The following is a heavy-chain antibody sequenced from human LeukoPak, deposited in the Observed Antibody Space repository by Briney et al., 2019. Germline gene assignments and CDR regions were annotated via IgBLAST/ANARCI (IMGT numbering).Heavy chain of an antibody. Sequence: SETLSLTCAVYGGSFSGYYWSWIRQPPGKGLEWIGEINDSGSVNCNPSLKNRVTLSVDAAKNQFSLRLSSVAAADAAVYYCARRLVDSGASQVSDDWGQGTLVTVSS. D-gene: IGHD2-15*01. CDR2: INDSGSV. V-gene: IGHV4-34*01. CDR1: GGSFSGYY. J-gene: IGHJ4*02. CDR3: ARRLVDSGASQVSDD.